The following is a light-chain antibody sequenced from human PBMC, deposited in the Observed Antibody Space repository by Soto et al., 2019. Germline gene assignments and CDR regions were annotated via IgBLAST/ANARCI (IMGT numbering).Light chain of an antibody. CDR1: QSVSSSY. Sequence: IALTQSPGTLSLSPGERAPLSCRASQSVSSSYLAWYQRKPGQAPRLLIYGASSRATGIPDRCSGSGSGTDFTLTISRLEPEDFAVYYCQQYGDSSRTFGQGTKVDI. V-gene: IGKV3-20*01. J-gene: IGKJ1*01. CDR2: GAS. CDR3: QQYGDSSRT.